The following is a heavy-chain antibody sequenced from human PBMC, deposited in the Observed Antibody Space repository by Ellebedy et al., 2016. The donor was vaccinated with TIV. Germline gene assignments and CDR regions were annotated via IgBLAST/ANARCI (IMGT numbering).Heavy chain of an antibody. D-gene: IGHD4-17*01. CDR2: IYTEGGM. J-gene: IGHJ5*02. V-gene: IGHV3-66*01. CDR3: ARDPRGGGDYGDNWFDP. CDR1: GFTVSSSF. Sequence: GGSLRLSCAASGFTVSSSFMSWVRQAPGKGLEWVSVIYTEGGMNYTDSGLGRFDISRDSSKNTLYLQMNRLRADDTAVYYCARDPRGGGDYGDNWFDPWGQGTLVTVSS.